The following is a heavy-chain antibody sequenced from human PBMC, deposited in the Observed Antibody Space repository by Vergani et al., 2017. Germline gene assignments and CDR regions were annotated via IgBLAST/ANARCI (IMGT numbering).Heavy chain of an antibody. CDR3: AALRFPDP. CDR2: ISSSSSYI. Sequence: EVQLVESGGGLVKPGGSLRLSCAASGFTFSSYSMNWVRQAPGKGLEWVSSISSSSSYIYYAASVKGRFTISRDNAKNSLYLQMNSLRAEDTAVYYCAALRFPDPWGQGTLVTVSS. CDR1: GFTFSSYS. D-gene: IGHD3-3*01. J-gene: IGHJ5*02. V-gene: IGHV3-21*01.